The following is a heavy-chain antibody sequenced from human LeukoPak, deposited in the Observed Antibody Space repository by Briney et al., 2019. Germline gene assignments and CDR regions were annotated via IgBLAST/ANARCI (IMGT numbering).Heavy chain of an antibody. V-gene: IGHV3-66*02. CDR1: EFTFDDYA. CDR3: AAEYYDFWSGVNYYYYMDV. J-gene: IGHJ6*03. CDR2: IYSGGST. D-gene: IGHD3-3*01. Sequence: GRSLRLSSAASEFTFDDYAMHWVRQDPGKGLEWVSVIYSGGSTYYADSVKGRFTISRDNSKNTLYLQMNSLRAEDTAVYYCAAEYYDFWSGVNYYYYMDVWGKGTTVAVSS.